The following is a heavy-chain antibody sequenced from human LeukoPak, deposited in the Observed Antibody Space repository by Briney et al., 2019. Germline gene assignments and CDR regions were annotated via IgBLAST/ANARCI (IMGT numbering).Heavy chain of an antibody. V-gene: IGHV4-39*01. J-gene: IGHJ4*02. CDR2: IYYSGST. Sequence: PSETLSLTCTVSGGSISSSSSYWGWIRRPPGKGLGWIGSIYYSGSTYYNPSLKSRVTISVDTSKNQFSLKLSSVTAADTAVYYCARQLGYCSSTSCYAGKVDYWGQGTLVTVSS. CDR3: ARQLGYCSSTSCYAGKVDY. D-gene: IGHD2-2*01. CDR1: GGSISSSSSY.